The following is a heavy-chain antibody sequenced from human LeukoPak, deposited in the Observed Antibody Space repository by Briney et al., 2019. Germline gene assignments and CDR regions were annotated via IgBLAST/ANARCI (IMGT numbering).Heavy chain of an antibody. J-gene: IGHJ4*02. CDR3: ARVEGSSWSYFDY. Sequence: SETLSLTCAVSGGSISSGGYSWSWIRQPPGKGLEWIGYIYHSGSTYYNPSLKSRVTISVDRSKNQFSLKLSSVTAADTAVYYCARVEGSSWSYFDYWGQGTLVTVSS. V-gene: IGHV4-30-2*01. D-gene: IGHD6-13*01. CDR1: GGSISSGGYS. CDR2: IYHSGST.